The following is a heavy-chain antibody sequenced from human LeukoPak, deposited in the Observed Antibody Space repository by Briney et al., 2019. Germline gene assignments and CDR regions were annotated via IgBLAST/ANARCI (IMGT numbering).Heavy chain of an antibody. CDR2: VSGPGRST. CDR1: GFSFSNYA. J-gene: IGHJ5*02. V-gene: IGHV3-23*01. CDR3: AKGHSKGASAGSGGLLWDL. Sequence: GGSPRISCAASGFSFSNYAMSWVRQAPGAGLEWVSAVSGPGRSTYYTDSVRGRFNISRDNSKNTLFLEMSSLRGEDTAVYFCAKGHSKGASAGSGGLLWDLWGQGTLVTVSS. D-gene: IGHD6-13*01.